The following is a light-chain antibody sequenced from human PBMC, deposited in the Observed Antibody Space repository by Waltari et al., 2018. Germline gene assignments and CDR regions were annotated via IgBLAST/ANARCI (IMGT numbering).Light chain of an antibody. CDR1: SSNVGSNV. CDR3: AAWDDSLNGRWV. Sequence: QSEMSQPPSVSGTPGQTVTISCSGRSSNVGSNVVNWYQQLPGTAPKLLTYRNDQRPSGVPDRFSGSKSGTSASRAISGLQSEDEADYYCAAWDDSLNGRWVFGAGTKLTVL. V-gene: IGLV1-44*01. J-gene: IGLJ2*01. CDR2: RND.